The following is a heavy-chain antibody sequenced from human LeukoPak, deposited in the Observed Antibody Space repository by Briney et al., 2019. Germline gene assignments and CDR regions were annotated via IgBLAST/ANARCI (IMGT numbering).Heavy chain of an antibody. J-gene: IGHJ5*02. D-gene: IGHD3-3*01. CDR2: IYYSGST. CDR1: GVSVSSGSYY. V-gene: IGHV4-61*01. Sequence: SETLSLTCTVSGVSVSSGSYYWSWIRQPPGKGLEWTGYIYYSGSTNYNPSLKSRVTISVDTSKNQFSLKLSSVTAADTAVYYCARDRRLGRFLEWPRTYNWFDPWGQGTLVTVSS. CDR3: ARDRRLGRFLEWPRTYNWFDP.